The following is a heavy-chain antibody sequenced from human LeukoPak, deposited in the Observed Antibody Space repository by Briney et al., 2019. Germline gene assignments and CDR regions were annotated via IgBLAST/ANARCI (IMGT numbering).Heavy chain of an antibody. Sequence: GGSLRLSCAASGFTFSSYAMHWVRQAPGKGLEWVSYISSGSGTINYADSVKGRFTISRDNTKNSMFLQMHSLRAADTAVYYCAKPYCSGGSCSWFSAFDYWGQGTLVTVSS. V-gene: IGHV3-48*04. CDR1: GFTFSSYA. D-gene: IGHD2-15*01. J-gene: IGHJ4*02. CDR3: AKPYCSGGSCSWFSAFDY. CDR2: ISSGSGTI.